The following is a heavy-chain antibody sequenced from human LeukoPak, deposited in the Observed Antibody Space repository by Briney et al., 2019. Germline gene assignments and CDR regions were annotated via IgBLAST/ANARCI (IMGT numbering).Heavy chain of an antibody. D-gene: IGHD3-22*01. CDR3: ARHVRAMIVVVSIDY. V-gene: IGHV4-59*10. CDR1: GGSFSGYY. J-gene: IGHJ4*02. CDR2: IYTSGST. Sequence: SETLSLTCAVYGGSFSGYYWSWIRQPAGKGLEWIGRIYTSGSTNYNPSLKSRVTISVDTSKNQFSLKLSSVTAADTAVYYCARHVRAMIVVVSIDYRGQGTLVTVSS.